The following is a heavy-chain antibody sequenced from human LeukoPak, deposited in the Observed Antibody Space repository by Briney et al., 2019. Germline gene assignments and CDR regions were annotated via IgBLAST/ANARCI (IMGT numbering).Heavy chain of an antibody. Sequence: PGGSLRVSCAASGFTFSNYAMSWVRQAPGKGLEWVSGINGNGGSTYNADSVKGRFTISRDNSKNTLYLQMNSLRAEDTAVYYCVRGGTTVTTPFDYWGQGTLVTVSS. CDR1: GFTFSNYA. V-gene: IGHV3-23*01. CDR3: VRGGTTVTTPFDY. D-gene: IGHD4-17*01. J-gene: IGHJ4*02. CDR2: INGNGGST.